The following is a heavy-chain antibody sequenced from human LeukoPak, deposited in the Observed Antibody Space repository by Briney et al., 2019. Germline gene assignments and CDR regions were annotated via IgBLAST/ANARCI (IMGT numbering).Heavy chain of an antibody. Sequence: GGSLRLSCAASGFTFSNYGMHWARQAPGKGLEWVAVIWSDGSNENYADSVKGRFTISRDNSKNTLYLQMNSLGAEDTAVYYCAREGGSGSYTGSFDYWGQGTLVTVSS. J-gene: IGHJ4*02. V-gene: IGHV3-33*01. CDR3: AREGGSGSYTGSFDY. D-gene: IGHD3-10*01. CDR1: GFTFSNYG. CDR2: IWSDGSNE.